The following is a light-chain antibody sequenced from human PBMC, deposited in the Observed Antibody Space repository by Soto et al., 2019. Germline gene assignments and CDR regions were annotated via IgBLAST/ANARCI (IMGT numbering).Light chain of an antibody. CDR2: AAS. J-gene: IGKJ4*01. CDR1: QGISNY. V-gene: IGKV1-27*01. Sequence: DIQMTQSPSSLSASVRDRVTITCRASQGISNYLAWYQQKPGKVPKLLIYAASTLQSGLPSRFSGSGSGTEFTLTISSPQPEDVATYYCQKYNSAPLTFGGGPKVEIK. CDR3: QKYNSAPLT.